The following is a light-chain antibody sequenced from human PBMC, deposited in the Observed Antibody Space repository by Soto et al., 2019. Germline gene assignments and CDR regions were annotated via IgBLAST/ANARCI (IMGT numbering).Light chain of an antibody. CDR1: QSISSW. V-gene: IGKV1-5*03. CDR3: QHYNRYPLT. Sequence: DIQMTQSPSTLSASVGDRVTITCRASQSISSWLAWYQQKPGKAPKLLIYKASSLDSGVPSRFSGSGSGTESTLSISSLHPDYFATYYCQHYNRYPLTFGGGTKVEIK. J-gene: IGKJ4*01. CDR2: KAS.